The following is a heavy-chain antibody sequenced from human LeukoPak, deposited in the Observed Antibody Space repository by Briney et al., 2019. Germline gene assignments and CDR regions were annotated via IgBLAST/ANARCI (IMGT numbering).Heavy chain of an antibody. V-gene: IGHV3-23*01. Sequence: GGSLRLSCAASGFTFSSYAMSWVRQAPGKGLEWVSAISGSGGSTYYADSVKGRFTISRDNSKNTLYLQMNSLRAEDTAVYYCAKDRELRGQRGYMDVWGKGTTVTVSS. J-gene: IGHJ6*03. D-gene: IGHD3-10*01. CDR1: GFTFSSYA. CDR2: ISGSGGST. CDR3: AKDRELRGQRGYMDV.